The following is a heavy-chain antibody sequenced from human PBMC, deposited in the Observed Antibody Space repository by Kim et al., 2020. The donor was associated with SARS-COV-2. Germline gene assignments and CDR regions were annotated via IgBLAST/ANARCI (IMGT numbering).Heavy chain of an antibody. D-gene: IGHD3-22*01. Sequence: SETLSLTCTVSGGSISSGGYYWSWIRQHPGKGLEWIGYIYYSGSTYYNPSLQSRVTISVDTSKNQFSLKLSSVTAADTAVYSCARARITMIVVVDAFDIWGQGTMVTVSS. CDR3: ARARITMIVVVDAFDI. CDR2: IYYSGST. V-gene: IGHV4-31*03. CDR1: GGSISSGGYY. J-gene: IGHJ3*02.